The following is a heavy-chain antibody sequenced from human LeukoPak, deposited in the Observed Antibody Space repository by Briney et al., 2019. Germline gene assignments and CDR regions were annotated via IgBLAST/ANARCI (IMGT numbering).Heavy chain of an antibody. CDR2: IYYNGNT. V-gene: IGHV4-59*01. D-gene: IGHD2-21*01. J-gene: IGHJ6*03. Sequence: SETLSLTCTVSAGSISSSYWSWIRQPPGKGLESIGYIYYNGNTNYNPSLKSRVTISVDTSKNQFTLKLSSVTAADTAVYYCATILPVNYYMDVWGKGTTLTVSS. CDR1: AGSISSSY. CDR3: ATILPVNYYMDV.